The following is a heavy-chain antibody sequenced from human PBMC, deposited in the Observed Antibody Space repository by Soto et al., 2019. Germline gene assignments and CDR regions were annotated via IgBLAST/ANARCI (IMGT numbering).Heavy chain of an antibody. J-gene: IGHJ6*03. V-gene: IGHV1-18*01. CDR3: ARIQAENDFAMDV. D-gene: IGHD1-1*01. Sequence: ASVKVSCKASGYTFTTYIITWVRQAPGQGLEWVGWIAAYNGKSNYAQKFQGRVTMTIETSTSTANMELRGLTSDDTAIYYCARIQAENDFAMDVWGK. CDR2: IAAYNGKS. CDR1: GYTFTTYI.